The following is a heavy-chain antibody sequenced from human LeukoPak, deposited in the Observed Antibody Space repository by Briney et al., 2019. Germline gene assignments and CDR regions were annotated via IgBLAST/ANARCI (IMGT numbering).Heavy chain of an antibody. CDR1: GGSFTGHY. CDR2: VYSSGTT. CDR3: AREGEDGVDY. V-gene: IGHV4-59*11. Sequence: PSETLSLTCAVSGGSFTGHYWSWIRQPPGKALEWIGYVYSSGTTTYNPSLESRVTISLDTSGKQVSLILTSVTAADTAVYYCAREGEDGVDYWGQGTLVTVSS. D-gene: IGHD3-16*01. J-gene: IGHJ4*02.